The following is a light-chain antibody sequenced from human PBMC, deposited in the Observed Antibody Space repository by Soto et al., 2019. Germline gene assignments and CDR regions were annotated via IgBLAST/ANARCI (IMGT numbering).Light chain of an antibody. CDR2: DAS. Sequence: DIQMTQSPFSLSASVGDRVTIACRASQSVSNWLAWYQQKSGKAPKLLIYDASSLQSGVPSRFSGSGSGTEFALTISSLQPDDFATYYCQQYYSYWTFGQGTKVDI. J-gene: IGKJ1*01. CDR1: QSVSNW. V-gene: IGKV1-5*01. CDR3: QQYYSYWT.